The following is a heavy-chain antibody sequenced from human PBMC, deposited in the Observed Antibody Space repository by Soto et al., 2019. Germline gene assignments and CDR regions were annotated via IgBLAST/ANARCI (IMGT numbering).Heavy chain of an antibody. CDR3: ARFGREVVLLTTGDHYYYGMDV. D-gene: IGHD4-17*01. V-gene: IGHV5-51*01. Sequence: PGESLKISCKGSGYSFTSYWIGWVRQMPGKGLEWMGTIYPGDSDTRYSPSFQGQVTISADKSISTAYLQWSSLKASDTAMYYCARFGREVVLLTTGDHYYYGMDVRAQGTTVTGSS. J-gene: IGHJ6*02. CDR2: IYPGDSDT. CDR1: GYSFTSYW.